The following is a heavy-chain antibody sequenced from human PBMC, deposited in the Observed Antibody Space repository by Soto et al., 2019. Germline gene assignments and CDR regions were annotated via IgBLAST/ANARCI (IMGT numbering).Heavy chain of an antibody. D-gene: IGHD3-22*01. CDR3: ARRKGDYYDSSGYHYYFDY. V-gene: IGHV1-2*02. CDR1: GYTFTDYY. J-gene: IGHJ4*02. CDR2: INPNSGGT. Sequence: QVQLVQSGAAVKKPGASVKVSCKASGYTFTDYYVHWVRQAPGQGLEWMGWINPNSGGTKSAQKFQGRVTMTRDTSISTAYMELSRLMSDDTAVYYCARRKGDYYDSSGYHYYFDYWGQGTLVTVSS.